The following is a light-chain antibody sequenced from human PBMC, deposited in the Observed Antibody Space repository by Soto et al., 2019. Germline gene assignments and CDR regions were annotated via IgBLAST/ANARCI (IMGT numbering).Light chain of an antibody. V-gene: IGLV1-40*01. Sequence: QSVLTQPPSVSGTPGQTVTISCTGSSSTIGAGYDVHWYQQFPGTAPKLLVFANNNRPAGVPDRFSGSKSGTSASLAITGLQAEDEATYYCQSYHTSLTGVFGTGTNFTVL. CDR1: SSTIGAGYD. CDR2: ANN. CDR3: QSYHTSLTGV. J-gene: IGLJ1*01.